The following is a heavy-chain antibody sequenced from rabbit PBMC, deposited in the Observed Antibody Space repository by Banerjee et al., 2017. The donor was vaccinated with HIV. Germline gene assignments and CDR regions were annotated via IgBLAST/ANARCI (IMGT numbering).Heavy chain of an antibody. D-gene: IGHD8-1*01. J-gene: IGHJ4*01. V-gene: IGHV1S40*01. CDR3: ARDSLVDSSYYNL. CDR2: VYAGSADIT. CDR1: GFSFSNSYY. Sequence: QSLEESGGDLVKPGASLTLTCTASGFSFSNSYYMCWVRQAPGKGLEWIACVYAGSADITYYATWAKGRFTISKTSSTTLTLQMTSLTAADTATYFCARDSLVDSSYYNLWGPGTLVTDS.